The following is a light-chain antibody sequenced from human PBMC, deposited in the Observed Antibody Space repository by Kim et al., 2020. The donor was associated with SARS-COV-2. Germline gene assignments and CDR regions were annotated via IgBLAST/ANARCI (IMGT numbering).Light chain of an antibody. J-gene: IGLJ2*01. V-gene: IGLV1-51*01. Sequence: GQKGHISCSGSSSSIGNNDVSWYQQLPGTAPKLLIYDNNKRPSGIPDRFSGSTSGTSATLGITGLQTGDEADYYCGTWDDSLSSVVFGGGTQLTVL. CDR2: DNN. CDR3: GTWDDSLSSVV. CDR1: SSSIGNND.